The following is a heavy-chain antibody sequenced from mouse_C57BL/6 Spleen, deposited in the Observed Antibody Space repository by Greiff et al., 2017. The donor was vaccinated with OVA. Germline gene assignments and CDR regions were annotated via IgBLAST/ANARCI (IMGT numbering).Heavy chain of an antibody. V-gene: IGHV1-72*01. D-gene: IGHD2-1*01. Sequence: VKLQESGAELVKPGASVKLSCKASGYTFTSYWMHWVKQRPGRGLEWIGRIDPNSGGTKYNEKFKSKATLTVDKPSSTAYMQLSSLTSEDSAVYYCARGDYGNYGGAMDYWGQGTSVTVSS. J-gene: IGHJ4*01. CDR1: GYTFTSYW. CDR2: IDPNSGGT. CDR3: ARGDYGNYGGAMDY.